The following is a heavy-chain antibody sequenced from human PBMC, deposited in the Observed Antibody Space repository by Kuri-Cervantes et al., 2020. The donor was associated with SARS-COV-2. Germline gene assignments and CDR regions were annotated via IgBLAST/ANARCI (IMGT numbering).Heavy chain of an antibody. J-gene: IGHJ5*02. CDR3: AREKGYCSSTSCYRNWFDP. V-gene: IGHV3-73*01. CDR2: VRGKANNYAT. Sequence: GGSLRLSCEVSGFLFSASAIHWVRQASGKGLEWVGRVRGKANNYATAYAASVKGRFTISRDDSKNMAYLQMNSLRAEDTAVYYCAREKGYCSSTSCYRNWFDPWGQGTLVTVSS. D-gene: IGHD2-2*01. CDR1: GFLFSASA.